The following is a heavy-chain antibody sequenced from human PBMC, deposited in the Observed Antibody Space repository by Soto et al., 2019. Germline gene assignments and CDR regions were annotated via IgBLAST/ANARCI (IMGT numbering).Heavy chain of an antibody. CDR1: GGSFSGYY. V-gene: IGHV4-34*01. CDR2: INHSGSS. Sequence: PSETLSLTCAVYGGSFSGYYWSWIRQPPGKGLEWIGAINHSGSSNYNPSLKSRVTISVDTTKNQFSLKLSSVTAADTAVYYCARLRLGELSLYPYYYYGMDVWGQGTTVTVSS. D-gene: IGHD3-16*02. J-gene: IGHJ6*02. CDR3: ARLRLGELSLYPYYYYGMDV.